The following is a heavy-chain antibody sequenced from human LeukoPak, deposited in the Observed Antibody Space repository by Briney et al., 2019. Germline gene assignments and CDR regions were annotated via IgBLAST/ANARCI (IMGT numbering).Heavy chain of an antibody. CDR2: IWYDGSNK. Sequence: GGSLRLSCAASGFTFSSYAMHWVRQAPGKGLEWVAVIWYDGSNKHYADSVKGRFTISRDNSKNTLYLQMNSLRAEDTAVYYCARDHLNTAIDNWGQGTLVTVSS. CDR1: GFTFSSYA. D-gene: IGHD5-18*01. CDR3: ARDHLNTAIDN. J-gene: IGHJ4*02. V-gene: IGHV3-33*08.